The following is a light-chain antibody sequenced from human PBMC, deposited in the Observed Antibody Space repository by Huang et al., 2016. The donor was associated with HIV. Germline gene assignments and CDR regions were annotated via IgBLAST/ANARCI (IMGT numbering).Light chain of an antibody. CDR2: VAS. J-gene: IGKJ1*01. Sequence: DIQMTQSPSSLSAFVGDTVTITCRASQVIGNSVAWYQQKPGRPPKLLIYVASTLQSGVPSRFSGSGSGTDFTLTITNFQTEDIATYYCQKYDSAPRTFGQGTRVEV. V-gene: IGKV1-27*01. CDR3: QKYDSAPRT. CDR1: QVIGNS.